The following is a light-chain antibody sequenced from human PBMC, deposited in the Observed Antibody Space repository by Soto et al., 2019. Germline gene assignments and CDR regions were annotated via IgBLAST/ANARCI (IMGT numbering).Light chain of an antibody. V-gene: IGKV3-20*01. Sequence: EIVMTQSPVTLSVSPGERATLSCRASESVGSNLAWYQQKPGQPPRLLIYGASSRPGGIPDRFSGSGSGTDFTLTISRLEPEDFAVYYCQQYGSSGTFGQGTKVDIK. CDR2: GAS. CDR1: ESVGSN. CDR3: QQYGSSGT. J-gene: IGKJ1*01.